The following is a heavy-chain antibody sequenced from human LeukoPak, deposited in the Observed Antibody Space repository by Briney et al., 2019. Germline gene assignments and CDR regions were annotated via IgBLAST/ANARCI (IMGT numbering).Heavy chain of an antibody. Sequence: GGSLRLSCAASGFTFSSYAMSWVRQAPGKGLEWVSAISGSGGSTYYAGSVKGRFTISRDNSKNTLYLQMNSLRAEDTAVYYCAKIFRMATTEYDCWGQGTLVTVSS. CDR2: ISGSGGST. V-gene: IGHV3-23*01. CDR1: GFTFSSYA. J-gene: IGHJ4*02. CDR3: AKIFRMATTEYDC. D-gene: IGHD5-24*01.